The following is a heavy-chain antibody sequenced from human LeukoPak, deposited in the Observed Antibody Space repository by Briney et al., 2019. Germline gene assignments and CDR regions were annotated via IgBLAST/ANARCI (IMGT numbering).Heavy chain of an antibody. CDR2: VSAYNGNT. CDR1: GYTFTSYG. D-gene: IGHD2-2*01. J-gene: IGHJ4*02. V-gene: IGHV1-18*01. Sequence: GASVKVSCKASGYTFTSYGISWVRQAPGQGLEWMGWVSAYNGNTSYAPKLQGRVTMTTDTSTSTAYMELRSLRSDDTAVYYCARDRALGVVVPASNYWGQGTLVTVSS. CDR3: ARDRALGVVVPASNY.